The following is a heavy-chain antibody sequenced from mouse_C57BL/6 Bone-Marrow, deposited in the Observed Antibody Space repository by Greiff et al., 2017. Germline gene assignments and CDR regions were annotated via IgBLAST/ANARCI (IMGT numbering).Heavy chain of an antibody. CDR1: GFTFSSYA. V-gene: IGHV5-4*01. Sequence: EVKLVESGGGLVKPGGSLKLSCAASGFTFSSYAMSWVRQTPEKRLEWVATISDGGSYTYYPDNVKGRFTISRDNAKNNLYLQMSHLKSEDTAMYYCAREGAYYYGSFDYWGQGTTLTVSS. CDR3: AREGAYYYGSFDY. D-gene: IGHD1-1*01. CDR2: ISDGGSYT. J-gene: IGHJ2*01.